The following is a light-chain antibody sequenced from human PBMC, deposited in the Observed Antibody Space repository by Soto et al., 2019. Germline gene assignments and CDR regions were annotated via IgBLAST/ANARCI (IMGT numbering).Light chain of an antibody. CDR2: RAS. CDR1: QSVSSN. V-gene: IGKV3-15*01. J-gene: IGKJ1*01. CDR3: QQYNNWPGT. Sequence: DILMTQSPATLSLSPGGRATLSCRASQSVSSNLAWYQQKPGQAPRLLIQRASTRATGIPHRFSGSGSGTECTLTISSLQSEDFAVYFCQQYNNWPGTFGQGTKVEIK.